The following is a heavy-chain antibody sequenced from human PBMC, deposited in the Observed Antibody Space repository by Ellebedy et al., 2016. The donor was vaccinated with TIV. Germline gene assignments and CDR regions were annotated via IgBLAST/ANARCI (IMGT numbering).Heavy chain of an antibody. Sequence: GESLKISCEASGITVSDYFMNWVRQAPGKGLEWVGRIKTKAEGGTIDYAAPVKGRFTISRDDSKNTLYLQMNSLKTEDTAVYYCLTQRGDYWGQGTLVTVSS. CDR2: IKTKAEGGTI. V-gene: IGHV3-15*05. D-gene: IGHD3-10*01. J-gene: IGHJ4*02. CDR1: GITVSDYF. CDR3: LTQRGDY.